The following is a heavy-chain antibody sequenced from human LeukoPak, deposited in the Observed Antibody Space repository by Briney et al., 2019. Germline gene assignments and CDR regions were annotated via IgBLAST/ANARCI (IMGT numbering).Heavy chain of an antibody. Sequence: ASVTVSCKVSGYTLTELSMHWVRQAPGKGLEWMGGFYPEDGETIYAQKFQGRVTMTEDTSTDTAYMELSSLRSEDTAVYYCATGTDDFWSGYQTPYYYGMDVWGQGTTVTVSS. CDR1: GYTLTELS. V-gene: IGHV1-24*01. CDR3: ATGTDDFWSGYQTPYYYGMDV. J-gene: IGHJ6*02. CDR2: FYPEDGET. D-gene: IGHD3-3*01.